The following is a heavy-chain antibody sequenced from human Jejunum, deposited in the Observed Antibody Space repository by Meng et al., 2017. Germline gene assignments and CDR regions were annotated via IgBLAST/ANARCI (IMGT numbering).Heavy chain of an antibody. Sequence: QLPRPESRPALGKPCATLSHTCSSASDSSSSTGYSWSWFRQLPGTGLEWIGYIYHGGSAYYNPCLKSRVTISVDTSKNQITLKVTSVTAADTAVYYCAKVLSVVSNKQTEYFHHWGQGTLVTVSS. J-gene: IGHJ1*01. V-gene: IGHV4-31*03. CDR2: IYHGGSA. D-gene: IGHD2-21*01. CDR1: SDSSSSTGYS. CDR3: AKVLSVVSNKQTEYFHH.